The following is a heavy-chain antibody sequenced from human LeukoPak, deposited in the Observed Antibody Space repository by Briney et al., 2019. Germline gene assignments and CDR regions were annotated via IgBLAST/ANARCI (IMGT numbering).Heavy chain of an antibody. CDR3: ARDLHSSGWYFDY. CDR2: IWYDGSNK. J-gene: IGHJ4*02. Sequence: GGSLRLSCSASGSTFSSYGMHWVRQAPGKVLEWVAVIWYDGSNKYYADSVKGRFTISRDNSKNTLYLQMNSLRAEDTAVYYCARDLHSSGWYFDYWGQGTLVTVSS. CDR1: GSTFSSYG. D-gene: IGHD6-19*01. V-gene: IGHV3-33*01.